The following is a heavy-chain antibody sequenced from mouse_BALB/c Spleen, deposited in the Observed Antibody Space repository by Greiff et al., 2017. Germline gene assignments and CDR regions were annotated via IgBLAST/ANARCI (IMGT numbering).Heavy chain of an antibody. CDR3: ARGRAWFAY. CDR2: ILPGSGST. J-gene: IGHJ3*01. CDR1: GYTFSSYW. Sequence: VQLQQSGAELMKPGASVKISCKATGYTFSSYWIEWVKQRPGHGLEWIGEILPGSGSTNYNEKFKGKATFTADTSSNTAYMQLSSLTSEDSAVYYCARGRAWFAYWGQGTLVTVS. V-gene: IGHV1-9*01.